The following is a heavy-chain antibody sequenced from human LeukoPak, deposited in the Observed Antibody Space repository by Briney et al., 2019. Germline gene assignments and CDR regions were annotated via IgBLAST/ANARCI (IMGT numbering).Heavy chain of an antibody. D-gene: IGHD3-10*01. CDR1: GGSISSSSYY. J-gene: IGHJ2*01. CDR3: ARSRAYYYGSGSWDFDL. CDR2: NYYSGST. V-gene: IGHV4-39*01. Sequence: SQTLSLTCTVSGGSISSSSYYWAWIRQPPGEGLEWIGTNYYSGSTYYTPSLKSRVTISVDTPKNQFSLRVSSVTAADTAVYYCARSRAYYYGSGSWDFDLWGRGTLVTVSS.